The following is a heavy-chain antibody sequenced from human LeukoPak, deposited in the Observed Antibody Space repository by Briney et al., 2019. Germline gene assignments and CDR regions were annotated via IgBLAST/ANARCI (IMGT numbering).Heavy chain of an antibody. Sequence: PGGSLRLSCAASGFTFSSYEMNWVRQAPGKGLEWVSYISSSGSTIYYADSVKGRFTISRDNAKNSLYLQMNSLRAEDTAVYYCARGGDAPQKTVATIEYYFDYWGQGTLVTVSS. V-gene: IGHV3-48*03. CDR2: ISSSGSTI. CDR3: ARGGDAPQKTVATIEYYFDY. CDR1: GFTFSSYE. D-gene: IGHD5-12*01. J-gene: IGHJ4*02.